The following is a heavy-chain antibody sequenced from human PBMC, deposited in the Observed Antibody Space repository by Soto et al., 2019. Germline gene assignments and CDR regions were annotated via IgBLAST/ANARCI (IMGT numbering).Heavy chain of an antibody. CDR2: IYYSGST. CDR3: ARRGRAAAGSYFDH. J-gene: IGHJ4*02. CDR1: GGSISSYY. V-gene: IGHV4-59*08. D-gene: IGHD6-13*01. Sequence: PSETLSLTCTVSGGSISSYYWSWIRQPPGKGLEWIGYIYYSGSTNYNPSLKSRVTISVDTSENQFSLKLSSVTAADTAVYYCARRGRAAAGSYFDHWGQGTLVTVSS.